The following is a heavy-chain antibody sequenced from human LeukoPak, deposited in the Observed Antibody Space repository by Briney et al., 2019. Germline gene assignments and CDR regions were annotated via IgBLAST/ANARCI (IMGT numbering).Heavy chain of an antibody. Sequence: GGSLRLSCAASGFTFSRYAMHWVRQAPGKGLEYVSAISSNGGDTYYANSVKGRFTISRDNFKDTLYLQMGSLRAEDMAVYYCARAQGGRRLQALLDYWGQGTLVTVSS. CDR1: GFTFSRYA. J-gene: IGHJ4*02. V-gene: IGHV3-64*01. D-gene: IGHD3-16*01. CDR2: ISSNGGDT. CDR3: ARAQGGRRLQALLDY.